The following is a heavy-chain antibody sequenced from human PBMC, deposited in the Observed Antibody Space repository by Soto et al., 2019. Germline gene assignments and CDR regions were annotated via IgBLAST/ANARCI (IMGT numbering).Heavy chain of an antibody. CDR3: AKRTLTAAGFDY. CDR2: ITGSGGGT. V-gene: IGHV3-23*01. J-gene: IGHJ4*02. D-gene: IGHD6-13*01. CDR1: GFTFSNYA. Sequence: EVQLLESGGGLVQPGGSLRLSCAASGFTFSNYAMTWVRQAPGKGLEWVSVITGSGGGTYFVDSVKGRFTISIDNSKNTVSLQMNSLRAEDTAVYYCAKRTLTAAGFDYWGQGTLVTVSS.